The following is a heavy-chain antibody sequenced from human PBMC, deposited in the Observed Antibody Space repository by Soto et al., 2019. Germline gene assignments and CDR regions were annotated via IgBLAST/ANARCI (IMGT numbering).Heavy chain of an antibody. V-gene: IGHV1-3*05. J-gene: IGHJ2*01. Sequence: QVQLVQSGAEEKKPGASVKVSCKASGYTFTSYAMHWVRQAPGQRLEWMGWINAGNGNTKYSQKFQGRVTITRDTSASTAYMELSSLRSEDTAVYYCARDRGSSADWYFDLWGRGTLVTVSS. CDR3: ARDRGSSADWYFDL. CDR2: INAGNGNT. D-gene: IGHD1-26*01. CDR1: GYTFTSYA.